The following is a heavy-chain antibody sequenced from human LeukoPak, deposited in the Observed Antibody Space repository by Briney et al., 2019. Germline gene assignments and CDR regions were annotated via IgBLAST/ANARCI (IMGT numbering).Heavy chain of an antibody. Sequence: SETLSLTCIVSGGSISSYYWSWIRQPPGKGLEWIGYIYYSGSTNYSPSLKSRVTISVDTSKNQFSLKLTSVTAADTAVYYCAREMVGGYSSSWNNWFDPWGQGTLVTVSS. J-gene: IGHJ5*02. CDR2: IYYSGST. CDR3: AREMVGGYSSSWNNWFDP. V-gene: IGHV4-59*01. D-gene: IGHD6-13*01. CDR1: GGSISSYY.